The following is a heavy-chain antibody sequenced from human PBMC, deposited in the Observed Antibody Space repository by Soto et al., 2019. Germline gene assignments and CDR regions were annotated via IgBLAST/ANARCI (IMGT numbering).Heavy chain of an antibody. D-gene: IGHD2-15*01. J-gene: IGHJ4*02. Sequence: ASVKVSCKASGYTFTSYGIIWVRQAHGQGLEWMGWISAYNGNTNYAQKLQGRVTMTTDTSTSTAYMELRRLRSDDTAVYYCAREGYCSGGGSFADFAFWGKGTLVTVSS. V-gene: IGHV1-18*01. CDR3: AREGYCSGGGSFADFAF. CDR2: ISAYNGNT. CDR1: GYTFTSYG.